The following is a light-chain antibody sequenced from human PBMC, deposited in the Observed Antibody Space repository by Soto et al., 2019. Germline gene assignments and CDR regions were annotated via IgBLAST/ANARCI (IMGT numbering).Light chain of an antibody. CDR3: CSYVGSYV. CDR1: SSDVGGYNY. J-gene: IGLJ1*01. Sequence: QSALTQPRSVSGSPGQSVTISCTGTSSDVGGYNYVSWYLQHPGKAPKVMIYDVSKRPSGVPDRFSGSKSGNTASLTISGLQSEDEADYYCCSYVGSYVFGTVTKVTVL. V-gene: IGLV2-11*01. CDR2: DVS.